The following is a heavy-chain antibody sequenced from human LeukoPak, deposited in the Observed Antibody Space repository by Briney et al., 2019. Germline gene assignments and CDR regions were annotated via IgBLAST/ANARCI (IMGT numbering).Heavy chain of an antibody. CDR3: ARPRGGGSRSFDY. Sequence: GESLKISFKGSGYSFTSYWISWGRAMPGKGLEWMGRIDPSDSYTNYSPSFQGHVTISADKSISTAYLQWSSLKASDTAMYYCARPRGGGSRSFDYWGQGTLVTVSS. V-gene: IGHV5-10-1*01. D-gene: IGHD2-15*01. J-gene: IGHJ4*02. CDR2: IDPSDSYT. CDR1: GYSFTSYW.